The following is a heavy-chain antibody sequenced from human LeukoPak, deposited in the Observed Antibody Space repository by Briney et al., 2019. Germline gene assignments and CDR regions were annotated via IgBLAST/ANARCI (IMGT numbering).Heavy chain of an antibody. D-gene: IGHD2-15*01. CDR3: ARDSADCSGGSCYSAEYFQH. J-gene: IGHJ1*01. CDR1: GYTFTSYG. CDR2: ISAYNGNT. Sequence: ASVKVSCKASGYTFTSYGITWVRQAPGQGLEWMGWISAYNGNTNYAQKDQDRVTMTTDTSTSTAYMELRNLTSDDTAVYYCARDSADCSGGSCYSAEYFQHWGQGTLVTVSS. V-gene: IGHV1-18*01.